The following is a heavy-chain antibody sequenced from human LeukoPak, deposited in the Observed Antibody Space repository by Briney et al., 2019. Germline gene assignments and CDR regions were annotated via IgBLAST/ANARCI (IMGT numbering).Heavy chain of an antibody. Sequence: GGSLRLSCAASGFTFSSYEMNWVRQAPGKGLEWVSYISSSGSTIYYADPVKGRFAISRDNAKNSLYLQMNSLRAEDTAVYYCARDSHYSYGPFFDYWGQGTLVTVSS. CDR1: GFTFSSYE. D-gene: IGHD5-18*01. CDR2: ISSSGSTI. V-gene: IGHV3-48*03. J-gene: IGHJ4*02. CDR3: ARDSHYSYGPFFDY.